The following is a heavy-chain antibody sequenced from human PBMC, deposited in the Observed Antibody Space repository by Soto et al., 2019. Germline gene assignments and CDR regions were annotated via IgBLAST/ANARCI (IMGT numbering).Heavy chain of an antibody. J-gene: IGHJ6*02. CDR3: AKASYAGVAAKYYYYYGMDV. D-gene: IGHD2-15*01. CDR2: ISWDGGST. CDR1: GFTFDDYT. V-gene: IGHV3-43*01. Sequence: GGSLRLSCAASGFTFDDYTMHWVRQAPGKGLEWVSLISWDGGSTYYADSVKGRFTISRDNSKNSLYLQMNSLRTEDTALYYCAKASYAGVAAKYYYYYGMDVWGQGTTVTVSS.